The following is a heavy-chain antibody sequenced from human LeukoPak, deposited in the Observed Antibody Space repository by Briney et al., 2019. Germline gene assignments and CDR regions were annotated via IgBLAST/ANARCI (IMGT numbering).Heavy chain of an antibody. CDR3: ARGLIDNWFDP. Sequence: SETLSLTCAVSGGSISSGGYSWSWIRQPPGQGLEWIGYIYYSGSTYYNPSLKSRVTISVDRSKNQFSLKLSSVTAADTAVYYCARGLIDNWFDPWGQGTLVTVSS. V-gene: IGHV4-30-2*01. CDR1: GGSISSGGYS. D-gene: IGHD3-16*01. J-gene: IGHJ5*02. CDR2: IYYSGST.